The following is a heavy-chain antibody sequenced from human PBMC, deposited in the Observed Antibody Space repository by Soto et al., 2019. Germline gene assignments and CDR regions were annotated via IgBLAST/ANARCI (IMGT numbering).Heavy chain of an antibody. Sequence: QVQLVESGGGVVQPGRSLRLSCAASGFTFSSYAMHWVRQAPGKGLEWVAVISYDGSNKYYADSVKGRFTISRDNSKNTLYRQMNSLSAEDTAVYYCARAWTYVEMATISYYWGQGTLVTVSS. CDR1: GFTFSSYA. CDR3: ARAWTYVEMATISYY. J-gene: IGHJ4*02. CDR2: ISYDGSNK. D-gene: IGHD5-12*01. V-gene: IGHV3-30-3*01.